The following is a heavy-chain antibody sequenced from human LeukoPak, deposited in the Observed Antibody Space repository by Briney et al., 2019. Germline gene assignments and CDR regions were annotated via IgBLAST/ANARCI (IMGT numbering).Heavy chain of an antibody. Sequence: GGSLRLSCAASGFTFSNDGMSWVRQAPGKGLGWVAFIRYDGSNKYYADSVKGRFTISRDNSKNTLYLQMNSLRAEDTAVYYCARGARKREMATIHYYYYYMDVWGKGTTVTVSS. D-gene: IGHD5-24*01. V-gene: IGHV3-30*02. J-gene: IGHJ6*03. CDR1: GFTFSNDG. CDR2: IRYDGSNK. CDR3: ARGARKREMATIHYYYYYMDV.